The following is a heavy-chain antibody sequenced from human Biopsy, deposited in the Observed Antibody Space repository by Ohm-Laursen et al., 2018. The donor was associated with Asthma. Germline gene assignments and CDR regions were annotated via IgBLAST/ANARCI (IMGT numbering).Heavy chain of an antibody. CDR3: ARSAKTIFGVVMGSYYYGMEV. CDR1: GLSSSGYY. J-gene: IGHJ6*02. D-gene: IGHD3-3*01. Sequence: SETLSLTCSMYGLSSSGYYWTWIRQPPGKGLEWIGESDHRGNTNINPTLKSRVTISKDKSANEFSLKLSSVTAADTAVYYCARSAKTIFGVVMGSYYYGMEVWGQGTTVTVSS. CDR2: SDHRGNT. V-gene: IGHV4-34*01.